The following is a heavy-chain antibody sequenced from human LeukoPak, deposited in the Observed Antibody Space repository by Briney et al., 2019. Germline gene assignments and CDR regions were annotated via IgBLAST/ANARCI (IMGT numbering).Heavy chain of an antibody. D-gene: IGHD3-10*01. V-gene: IGHV3-30*18. CDR1: GFTFSNYG. CDR2: ISYDGSNK. Sequence: GGSLRLFCAASGFTFSNYGMHWVRQAPGKGLEWVVVISYDGSNKYYADSVKGRFTISRDNAKNTLYLQMNSLRAEDAAVYYCANGYYYGSGSYYKEAFDIWGQGTMVTVSS. CDR3: ANGYYYGSGSYYKEAFDI. J-gene: IGHJ3*02.